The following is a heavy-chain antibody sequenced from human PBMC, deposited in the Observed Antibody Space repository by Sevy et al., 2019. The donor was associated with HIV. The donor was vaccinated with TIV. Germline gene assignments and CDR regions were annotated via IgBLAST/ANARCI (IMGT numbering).Heavy chain of an antibody. Sequence: GGSLRLSCVASGFTFSNYSMNWVRQAPGKGLEWVSSITRGGSYIYYVDSVKGRFTISRDNAKNSMYLQMNSLRAEDTAVYFCARGATKTGSYSGAYWGQGTLVTVSS. V-gene: IGHV3-21*01. J-gene: IGHJ4*02. D-gene: IGHD1-26*01. CDR3: ARGATKTGSYSGAY. CDR1: GFTFSNYS. CDR2: ITRGGSYI.